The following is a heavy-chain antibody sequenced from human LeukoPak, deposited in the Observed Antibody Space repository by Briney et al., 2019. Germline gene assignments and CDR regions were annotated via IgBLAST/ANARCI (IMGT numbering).Heavy chain of an antibody. CDR2: ISWNSGSI. Sequence: GGSLRLSCAASGFTFYDYAMHWVRQAPGKGLEWVSGISWNSGSIGYADSVKGRFTISRDNAKNSLYLQMNSLRAEDTALYYCAKDKRAAFGAFDIWGQGTMVTVSS. D-gene: IGHD3-3*02. CDR1: GFTFYDYA. J-gene: IGHJ3*02. CDR3: AKDKRAAFGAFDI. V-gene: IGHV3-9*01.